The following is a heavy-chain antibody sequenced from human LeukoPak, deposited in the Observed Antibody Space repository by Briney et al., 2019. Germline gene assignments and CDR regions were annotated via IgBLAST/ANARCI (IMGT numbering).Heavy chain of an antibody. V-gene: IGHV3-30-3*01. CDR1: GLTFSSYA. J-gene: IGHJ4*02. CDR2: ISYDGSDK. D-gene: IGHD3-22*01. CDR3: ARENYYDSSDFDY. Sequence: PGGSLRLSCAASGLTFSSYAMHWVRQAPGKGLEWVAVISYDGSDKFYADSVKGRFTISRDNSKNTLYVQMNSLRAEDTAVYYCARENYYDSSDFDYWGQGTLVTVSS.